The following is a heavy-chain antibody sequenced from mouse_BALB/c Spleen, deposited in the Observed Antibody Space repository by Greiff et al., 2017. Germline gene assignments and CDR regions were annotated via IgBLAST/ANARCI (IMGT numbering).Heavy chain of an antibody. CDR1: GFTFSSFG. CDR2: ISSGSSTI. V-gene: IGHV5-17*02. D-gene: IGHD2-10*02. CDR3: ARPYGNYRSYAMDY. Sequence: EVQRVESGGGLVQPGGSRKLSCAASGFTFSSFGMHWVRQAPEKGLEWVAYISSGSSTIYYADTVKGRFTISRDNPKNTLFLQMTSLRSEDTAMYYCARPYGNYRSYAMDYWGQGTSVTVSS. J-gene: IGHJ4*01.